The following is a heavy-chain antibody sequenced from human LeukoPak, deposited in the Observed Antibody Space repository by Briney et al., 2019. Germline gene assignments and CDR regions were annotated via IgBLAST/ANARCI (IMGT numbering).Heavy chain of an antibody. CDR2: IYHSGST. CDR1: GGSISSGGYY. CDR3: ARFDIVVVPAAIDY. V-gene: IGHV4-30-2*01. Sequence: PSETLSLTCTVSGGSISSGGYYWSWIRQPPGKGLEWIGYIYHSGSTYYNPSLKSRVTISVDRSKNQFSLKLSSVTAADTAVYYCARFDIVVVPAAIDYWGQGTLVTVSS. J-gene: IGHJ4*02. D-gene: IGHD2-2*02.